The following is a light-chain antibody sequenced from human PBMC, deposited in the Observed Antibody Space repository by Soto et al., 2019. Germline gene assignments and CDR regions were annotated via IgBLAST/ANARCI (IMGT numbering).Light chain of an antibody. CDR2: DAS. V-gene: IGKV3-15*01. Sequence: EIVMTQSPATLSVSPGERATLSCRASQSVSSNLAWYQQKPGQAPRLLIYDASTRATVIPARFSGSGSGTEFTLTISSLQSEDFAVYYCQQYGSSPLTFGQGTKVAIK. J-gene: IGKJ1*01. CDR3: QQYGSSPLT. CDR1: QSVSSN.